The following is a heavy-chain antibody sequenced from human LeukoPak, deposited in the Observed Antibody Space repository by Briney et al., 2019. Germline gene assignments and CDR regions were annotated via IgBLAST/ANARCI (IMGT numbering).Heavy chain of an antibody. J-gene: IGHJ4*01. Sequence: GGSLRLSCGVSGFTFSSYWMNWVRQAPGKGLEWVASIKQDGGEKSYVDSVKGRFTISRDNAKNSPYLQMSSLRAEDTAVYYCARDGTAAGLYFDFWGQGTLVTVSS. CDR3: ARDGTAAGLYFDF. V-gene: IGHV3-7*01. CDR2: IKQDGGEK. D-gene: IGHD6-13*01. CDR1: GFTFSSYW.